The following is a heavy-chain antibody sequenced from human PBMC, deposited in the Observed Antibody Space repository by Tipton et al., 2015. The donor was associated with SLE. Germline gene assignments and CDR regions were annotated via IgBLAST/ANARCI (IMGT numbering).Heavy chain of an antibody. CDR3: ARDGMVGGTDYLDY. J-gene: IGHJ4*02. Sequence: TLSLTCTVSGGSISGYYWSWIRQPPGKGLEWIGYIYYSGRTNYNPSLKSRVSISVDTSKNQFSLKLTSVTAADTAVYYCARDGMVGGTDYLDYWGQGTLVTVSS. V-gene: IGHV4-59*01. CDR1: GGSISGYY. D-gene: IGHD1-26*01. CDR2: IYYSGRT.